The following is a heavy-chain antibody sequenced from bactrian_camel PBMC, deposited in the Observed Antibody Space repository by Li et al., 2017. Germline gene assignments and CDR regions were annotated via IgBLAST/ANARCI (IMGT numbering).Heavy chain of an antibody. CDR2: IYTGTDRI. D-gene: IGHD6*01. CDR1: GSTESGTY. V-gene: IGHV3S40*01. J-gene: IGHJ4*01. CDR3: VTTYGGSRYFAY. Sequence: VQLVESGGGSVQAGGSVRLPCVTSGSTESGTYVAWIRQAPRKGREGVASIYTGTDRIYYADSVKGRFTISRDNAKNTVYLQVSSLHPEDTAVYYCVTTYGGSRYFAYWGQGTQVTVS.